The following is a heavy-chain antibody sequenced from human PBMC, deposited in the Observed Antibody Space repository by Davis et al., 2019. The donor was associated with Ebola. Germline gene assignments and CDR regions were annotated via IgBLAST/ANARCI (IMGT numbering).Heavy chain of an antibody. CDR2: IKQDGSEK. CDR3: ARDGSPYYDPLPGFDP. D-gene: IGHD3-3*01. Sequence: GESLKISCAASGFTFSSYWMSWVRQAPGKGLEWVANIKQDGSEKYYVDSVKGRFTISRDNAKNSLYLQMNSLRAEDTAVYYCARDGSPYYDPLPGFDPWGQGTLVTVSS. CDR1: GFTFSSYW. V-gene: IGHV3-7*01. J-gene: IGHJ5*02.